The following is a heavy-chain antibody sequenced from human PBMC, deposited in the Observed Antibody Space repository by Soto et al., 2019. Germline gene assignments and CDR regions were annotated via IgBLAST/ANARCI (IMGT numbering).Heavy chain of an antibody. V-gene: IGHV1-69*06. CDR3: ARVDAPTGTTRYYYGMDV. CDR1: GGTFSSYA. D-gene: IGHD1-7*01. Sequence: SVKVSCKASGGTFSSYAISWVRQAPGQGLEWMGGIIPIFGTANYAQKFQGRVTITADKSTSTAYMELSSLRSEDTAVYYCARVDAPTGTTRYYYGMDVWGQGTTVTVSS. J-gene: IGHJ6*02. CDR2: IIPIFGTA.